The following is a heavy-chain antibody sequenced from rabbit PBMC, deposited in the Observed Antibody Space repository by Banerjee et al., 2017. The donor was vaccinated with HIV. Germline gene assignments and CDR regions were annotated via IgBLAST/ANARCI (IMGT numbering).Heavy chain of an antibody. Sequence: QEQLVESGGDLVQPEGSLTLTCTASGLDFSTVYWICWVRQAPGKGLEWIACIDTNDGDTDYANWPKGRFTISKTSSTTVTLQMTSLTAADTATYFCARNYVNAFDPWGPGPSSPS. D-gene: IGHD1-1*01. V-gene: IGHV1S45*01. CDR2: IDTNDGDT. J-gene: IGHJ2*01. CDR1: GLDFSTVYW. CDR3: ARNYVNAFDP.